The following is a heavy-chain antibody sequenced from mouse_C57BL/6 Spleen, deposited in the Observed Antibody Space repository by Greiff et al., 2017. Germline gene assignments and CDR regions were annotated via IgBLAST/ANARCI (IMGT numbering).Heavy chain of an antibody. CDR3: ASSYYYGSEMDY. D-gene: IGHD1-1*01. CDR2: ISYSGST. CDR1: GYSITSGYY. V-gene: IGHV3-1*01. J-gene: IGHJ4*01. Sequence: EVQLQQSGPGMVKPSQSLSLTCTVTGYSITSGYYWHWIRHFPGNKLEWMGYISYSGSTNYNPSLKSRISITYDTSKNHFFLKLNSVTTEDTATYYCASSYYYGSEMDYWGQGTSVTVSS.